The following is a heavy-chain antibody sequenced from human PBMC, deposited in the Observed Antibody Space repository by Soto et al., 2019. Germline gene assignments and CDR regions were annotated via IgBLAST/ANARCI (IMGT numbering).Heavy chain of an antibody. Sequence: PGGSLTLSCAASGFTLNSFFMHWVRHAPGKGLMWVSRISNDGSSTTYADSVKGRFTISRDNARNTLYLQMNSLRADDTAVYFCVRDQDCAGDCYPPRYGMDVWGQGTTVTVSS. CDR2: ISNDGSST. CDR3: VRDQDCAGDCYPPRYGMDV. J-gene: IGHJ6*02. D-gene: IGHD2-21*02. CDR1: GFTLNSFF. V-gene: IGHV3-74*01.